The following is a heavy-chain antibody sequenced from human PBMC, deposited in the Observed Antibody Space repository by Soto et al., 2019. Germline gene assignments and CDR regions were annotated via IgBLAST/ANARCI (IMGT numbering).Heavy chain of an antibody. D-gene: IGHD3-10*01. CDR3: ARGSAGYFDY. Sequence: QVQLVESGGGVVQPGRSLRLSCVGSGFTFSTYALHWVRHAPGRELEWVAVISNDGSKRYYADSVRGRFAISRDDSKHTVYLQMNSLRPEDTAEFYCARGSAGYFDYWGQGTLVTVSS. J-gene: IGHJ4*02. V-gene: IGHV3-30*09. CDR1: GFTFSTYA. CDR2: ISNDGSKR.